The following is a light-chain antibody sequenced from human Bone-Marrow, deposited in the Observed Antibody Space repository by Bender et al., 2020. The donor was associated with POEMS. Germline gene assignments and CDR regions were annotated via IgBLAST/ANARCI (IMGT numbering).Light chain of an antibody. CDR1: KLADGY. V-gene: IGLV3-1*01. J-gene: IGLJ1*01. Sequence: SYEVTQPPSVSVSPGQTATISCTGDKLADGYVCWYQQKPGQSPLLLIYHDSKRHAGLPERVSGSTSGNAATLTISGTQAMDEADYYCQAWDRSTLYVFGTGTKVTVL. CDR2: HDS. CDR3: QAWDRSTLYV.